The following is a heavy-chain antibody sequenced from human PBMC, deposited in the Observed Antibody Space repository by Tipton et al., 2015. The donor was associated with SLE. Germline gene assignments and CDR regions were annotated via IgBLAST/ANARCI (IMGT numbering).Heavy chain of an antibody. V-gene: IGHV1-69*05. Sequence: QSGPEVKKPGSSVKVSCKASGGTFSSYAISWVRQAPGQGLEWMGRIIPIFGTANYAQKFQGRVTITTDESTSTAYMELSSLRAEDTAVYYCARLTGNGVGAFDIWGQGTMVTVSS. CDR1: GGTFSSYA. D-gene: IGHD1-20*01. CDR2: IIPIFGTA. CDR3: ARLTGNGVGAFDI. J-gene: IGHJ3*02.